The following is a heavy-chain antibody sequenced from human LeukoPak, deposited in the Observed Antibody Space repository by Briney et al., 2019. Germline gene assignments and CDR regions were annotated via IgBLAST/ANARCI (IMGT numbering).Heavy chain of an antibody. CDR1: GGSISSGSYY. J-gene: IGHJ4*02. CDR2: IYTSGST. CDR3: ARGPLLYDILTGYDY. V-gene: IGHV4-61*02. Sequence: SQTLSLTCTVSGGSISSGSYYWSWIRPPAGKGLKWIGRIYTSGSTNYNPSLKSRVTISVDTSKNQFSLKLSSVTAADTAVYYCARGPLLYDILTGYDYWGQGTLVTVSS. D-gene: IGHD3-9*01.